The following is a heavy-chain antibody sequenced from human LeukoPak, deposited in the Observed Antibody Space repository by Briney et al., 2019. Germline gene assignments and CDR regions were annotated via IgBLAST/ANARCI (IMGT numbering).Heavy chain of an antibody. CDR3: ASHSAANFDY. J-gene: IGHJ4*02. CDR2: ISPNDGTT. CDR1: GYTFTSYY. D-gene: IGHD6-13*01. Sequence: ASVKVSCKASGYTFTSYYMHWVRQAPGQGLEWMGIISPNDGTTTFAQEFQGRVTMSRDTSTSTIYMELSSLTSEDTAVYYCASHSAANFDYWGQGTLVTVSS. V-gene: IGHV1-46*01.